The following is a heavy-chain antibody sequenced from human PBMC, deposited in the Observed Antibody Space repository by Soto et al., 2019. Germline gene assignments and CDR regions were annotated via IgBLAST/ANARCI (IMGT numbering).Heavy chain of an antibody. CDR1: GYTFTSYD. J-gene: IGHJ4*02. V-gene: IGHV1-8*01. CDR2: MNPNSGNT. D-gene: IGHD2-2*01. CDR3: ARGGSVVVPAARPYYFDY. Sequence: QVQLVQSGAEVKKPGASVKVSCKASGYTFTSYDINWVRQATGQGLEWMGWMNPNSGNTGYAQKFQGRVTMTRNTSISTAYMELSSLRPEDTAVYYCARGGSVVVPAARPYYFDYWGQGTLVTFSS.